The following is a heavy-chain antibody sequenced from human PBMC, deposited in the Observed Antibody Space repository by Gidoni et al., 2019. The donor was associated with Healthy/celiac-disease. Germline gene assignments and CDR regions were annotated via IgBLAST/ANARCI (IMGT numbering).Heavy chain of an antibody. J-gene: IGHJ4*02. V-gene: IGHV3-30*04. D-gene: IGHD6-6*01. CDR3: ASLGYSSSCNY. CDR1: GFTFSSYA. Sequence: QVQLVESGGGVVQPGRSLRLSCAASGFTFSSYAMHWVRQAPGKGLEWVAVISYDGSNKYYADSVKGRFTISRDNSKNTLYLQMNSLRAEDTAVYYCASLGYSSSCNYWGQGTLVTVSS. CDR2: ISYDGSNK.